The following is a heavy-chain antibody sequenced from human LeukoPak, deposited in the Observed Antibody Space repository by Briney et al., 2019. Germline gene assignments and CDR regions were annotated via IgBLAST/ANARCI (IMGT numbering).Heavy chain of an antibody. Sequence: ASVKVSCKASGYTFTGYYMHWVRQAPGQGLEWMGWINPNSGGTNYAQKLQGRVTMTTDTSTSTAYMELRSLRSDDTAVYYCARDDGAGFSHAFDIWGQGTMVTVSS. J-gene: IGHJ3*02. CDR1: GYTFTGYY. D-gene: IGHD4/OR15-4a*01. V-gene: IGHV1-2*02. CDR3: ARDDGAGFSHAFDI. CDR2: INPNSGGT.